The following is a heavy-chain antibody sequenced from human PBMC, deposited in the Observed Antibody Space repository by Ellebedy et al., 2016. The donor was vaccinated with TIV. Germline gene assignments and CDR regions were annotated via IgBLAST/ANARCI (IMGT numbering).Heavy chain of an antibody. J-gene: IGHJ3*02. CDR2: INGDGSST. Sequence: PGGSLRLSCAASGFTFSDYAMTWVRQVPGKGLVWVSRINGDGSSTAYADSVKGRFTISRDNAKNTLYLQMNSLRAEDTAVYYCAAVQYWEAAFDIWGQGTMVTVSS. D-gene: IGHD2-8*02. CDR3: AAVQYWEAAFDI. CDR1: GFTFSDYA. V-gene: IGHV3-74*01.